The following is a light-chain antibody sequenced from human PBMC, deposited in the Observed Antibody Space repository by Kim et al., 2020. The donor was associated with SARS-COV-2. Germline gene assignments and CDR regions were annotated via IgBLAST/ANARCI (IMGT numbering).Light chain of an antibody. J-gene: IGKJ4*01. CDR3: QKYNSAPQT. CDR1: QGISNY. CDR2: PAS. V-gene: IGKV1-27*01. Sequence: ASVGDRVTITCRASQGISNYLAWYQQKPGKVPRLLIYPASTLQSGVPCRFSGSGSGTDFTLTISSLQPEDVATYYCQKYNSAPQTFGGGTKVDIK.